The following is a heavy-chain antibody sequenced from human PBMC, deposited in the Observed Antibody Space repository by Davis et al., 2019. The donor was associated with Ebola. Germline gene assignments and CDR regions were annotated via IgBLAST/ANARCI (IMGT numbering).Heavy chain of an antibody. CDR2: INHSGST. Sequence: MPSETLSLTCTVYGASLSDYYWNWIRQPPGKGLEWIGEINHSGSTNYNPSLKSRVTISADTSKNQFSLRLKSVTAADTAMYYCARHPIRVGAADYWGQGTLVTVSS. V-gene: IGHV4-34*01. J-gene: IGHJ4*02. D-gene: IGHD1-26*01. CDR3: ARHPIRVGAADY. CDR1: GASLSDYY.